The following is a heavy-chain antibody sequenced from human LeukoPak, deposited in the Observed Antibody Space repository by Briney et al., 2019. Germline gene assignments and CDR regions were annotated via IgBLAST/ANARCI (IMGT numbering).Heavy chain of an antibody. J-gene: IGHJ4*02. Sequence: PGGSLRLSCAASGFTFSSYAMSWVRQAPGKGLEWVSAISGSGGSTYYADSVKGRFTISRDNSKNTLYLQMNSLRAEDTAVYYCARGLLWFGELPPFDYWGQGTLVTVSS. CDR3: ARGLLWFGELPPFDY. CDR1: GFTFSSYA. V-gene: IGHV3-23*01. D-gene: IGHD3-10*01. CDR2: ISGSGGST.